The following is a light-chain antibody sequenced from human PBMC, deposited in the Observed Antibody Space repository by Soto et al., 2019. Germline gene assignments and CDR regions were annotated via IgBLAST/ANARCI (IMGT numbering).Light chain of an antibody. J-gene: IGKJ5*01. CDR3: QQYVNSPIT. Sequence: DIQMTQSPSSVSASVGDRVTVTCRASQGISSWLAWYQKKPGKAPKLLIYAASSLQSGVPSTFSGSGSGTEFTLTISSLQPDDFAVYYCQQYVNSPITFGQGTRLEI. CDR1: QGISSW. V-gene: IGKV1-12*01. CDR2: AAS.